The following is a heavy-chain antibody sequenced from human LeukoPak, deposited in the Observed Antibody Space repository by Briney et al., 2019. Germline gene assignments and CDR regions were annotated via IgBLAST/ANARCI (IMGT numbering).Heavy chain of an antibody. Sequence: HPGGSLRLSCAASGFTFSTYWMSWVRQAPGKGLEWVANIKQDGSEKYYVDSVKGRFTISRDNAKNSLYLQMNSLRAEDTAAYYCARLNIAGAYPLFDYWGQGTLVTVSS. CDR2: IKQDGSEK. D-gene: IGHD1-26*01. V-gene: IGHV3-7*01. CDR3: ARLNIAGAYPLFDY. CDR1: GFTFSTYW. J-gene: IGHJ4*02.